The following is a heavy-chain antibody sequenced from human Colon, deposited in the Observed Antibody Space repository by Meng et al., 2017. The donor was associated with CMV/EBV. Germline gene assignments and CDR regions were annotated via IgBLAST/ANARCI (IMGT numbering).Heavy chain of an antibody. J-gene: IGHJ4*02. CDR2: LGGTGGIT. V-gene: IGHV3-23*01. Sequence: YVMAWVRPVPGTGLEWVAILGGTGGITHSADAVKGRFTISRDMSKNVLYLQMNSLRAEDTAVYFCAKNRVAQGVTGNFHYFDSWGQGTLVTVSS. CDR1: YV. D-gene: IGHD3-9*01. CDR3: AKNRVAQGVTGNFHYFDS.